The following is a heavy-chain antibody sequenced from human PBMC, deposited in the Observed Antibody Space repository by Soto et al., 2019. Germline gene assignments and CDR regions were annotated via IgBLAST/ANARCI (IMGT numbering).Heavy chain of an antibody. CDR2: ISWNSGSI. V-gene: IGHV3-9*01. CDR1: GFTFDDYA. Sequence: GGSLRLSCAASGFTFDDYAMHWVRQAPGKGLEWVSGISWNSGSIGYADSVKGRFTISRDNAKNSLYLQMNSLRAEDTALYYCAKGSVVREGHNPLQHWGQGTLVTVSS. CDR3: AKGSVVREGHNPLQH. J-gene: IGHJ1*01. D-gene: IGHD2-15*01.